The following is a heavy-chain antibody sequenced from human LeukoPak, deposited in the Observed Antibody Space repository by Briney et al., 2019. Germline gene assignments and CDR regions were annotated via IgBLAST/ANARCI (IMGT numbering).Heavy chain of an antibody. CDR3: ARVNTVYYYGSGSYGPFDY. CDR2: INSDGSST. CDR1: GFTFSSYW. D-gene: IGHD3-10*01. V-gene: IGHV3-74*01. Sequence: PGGSLRLSCAASGFTFSSYWMHWVRQAPGKGLVWVSRINSDGSSTSYADSVKGRFTIPRDNAKNTLYLQMNSLRAEDTAVYYCARVNTVYYYGSGSYGPFDYWGQGTLVTVSS. J-gene: IGHJ4*02.